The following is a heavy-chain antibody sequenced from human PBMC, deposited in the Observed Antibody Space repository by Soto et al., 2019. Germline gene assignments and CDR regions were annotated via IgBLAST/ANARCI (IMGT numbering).Heavy chain of an antibody. J-gene: IGHJ6*02. V-gene: IGHV4-39*01. CDR2: IYYSGST. CDR3: ASVPSRDGYNLSKDYYGMDV. Sequence: PSETLSLTCTVSGGSISSSSYYWGWIRQPPGKGMEWIGSIYYSGSTYYNQSLKSRVTISVDTSKNQFSLKLSSVTAADTAVYYCASVPSRDGYNLSKDYYGMDVWGQGTTVTVSS. CDR1: GGSISSSSYY. D-gene: IGHD5-12*01.